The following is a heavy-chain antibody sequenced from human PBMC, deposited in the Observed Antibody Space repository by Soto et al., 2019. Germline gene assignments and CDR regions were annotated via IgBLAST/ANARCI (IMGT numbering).Heavy chain of an antibody. D-gene: IGHD6-19*01. CDR2: IWYDGSNK. J-gene: IGHJ6*02. V-gene: IGHV3-33*01. CDR1: GFTFSSYG. Sequence: PGGSLRLSCAASGFTFSSYGMHWVRQAPGKGLEWVAVIWYDGSNKYYADSVKGRFTISRDNSKNTLYLQMNSLRAEDTAVYYCARDISGCYDNYYYYGMDVWGQGTTVTVSS. CDR3: ARDISGCYDNYYYYGMDV.